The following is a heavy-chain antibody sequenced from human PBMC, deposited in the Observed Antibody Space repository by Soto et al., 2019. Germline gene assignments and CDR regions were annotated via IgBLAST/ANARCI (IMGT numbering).Heavy chain of an antibody. CDR1: GFTFSGSA. CDR3: TRRDYYGSGSRTDYYYYMDV. CDR2: IRSKANSYAT. J-gene: IGHJ6*03. Sequence: GGSLRLSCAASGFTFSGSAMHWVRQASGKGLEWVGRIRSKANSYATAYAASVKGRFTISRDDSKNTAYLQMNSLKTEDTAVYYCTRRDYYGSGSRTDYYYYMDVWGKGTTVTVSS. D-gene: IGHD3-10*01. V-gene: IGHV3-73*01.